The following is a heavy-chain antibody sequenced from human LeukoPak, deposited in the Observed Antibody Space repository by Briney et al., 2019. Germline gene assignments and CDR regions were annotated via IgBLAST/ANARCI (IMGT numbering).Heavy chain of an antibody. CDR2: FSGSGGTT. J-gene: IGHJ4*02. D-gene: IGHD3-10*01. Sequence: TGGSLRLSCAASGFTFSSYAMNWVRQAPGRGLEWVSGFSGSGGTTYYADSVKGRFTISRDNSKNTLYLQMNSLRAEDTAVYYCASDPCITMVRGVIIPYYFDYWGQGTLVTVSS. V-gene: IGHV3-23*01. CDR1: GFTFSSYA. CDR3: ASDPCITMVRGVIIPYYFDY.